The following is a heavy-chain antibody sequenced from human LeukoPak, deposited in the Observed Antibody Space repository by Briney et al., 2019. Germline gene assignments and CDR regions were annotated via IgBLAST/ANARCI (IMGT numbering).Heavy chain of an antibody. V-gene: IGHV1-46*01. D-gene: IGHD6-13*01. CDR1: GYTFTSYY. CDR3: AISPVRYSSSHKRWYY. J-gene: IGHJ4*02. Sequence: GASVKVSCKASGYTFTSYYMHWVRQAPGQGLEWMGIINPSGGSTSYAQKFQGRVTMTRDTSTSTVYMELSSLRSEDTAVYYCAISPVRYSSSHKRWYYWGQGTLATVSS. CDR2: INPSGGST.